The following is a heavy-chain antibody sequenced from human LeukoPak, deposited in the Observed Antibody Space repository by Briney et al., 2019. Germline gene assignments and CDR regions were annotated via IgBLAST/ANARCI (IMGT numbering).Heavy chain of an antibody. CDR1: GFTFSSYG. CDR3: ARDRGSGKKMRFCFDY. CDR2: IWYDGSNK. Sequence: PGGSLRLSCAASGFTFSSYGMHWVRQAPGKGLEWVAVIWYDGSNKYYADSVKGRFTISRDNSKNTLYLQMNSLRAEDTAVYYCARDRGSGKKMRFCFDYWGQGTLVTVSS. D-gene: IGHD3-10*01. V-gene: IGHV3-33*01. J-gene: IGHJ4*02.